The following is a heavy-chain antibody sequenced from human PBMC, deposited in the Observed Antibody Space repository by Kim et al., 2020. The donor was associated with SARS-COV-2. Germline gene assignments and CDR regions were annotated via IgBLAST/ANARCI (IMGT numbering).Heavy chain of an antibody. CDR2: ISSSSSYI. CDR1: GFTFSSYS. D-gene: IGHD3-10*01. CDR3: ARDLRGILWFGELLSGAYYVDY. Sequence: GGSLRLSCAASGFTFSSYSMNWVRQAPGKGLEWVSSISSSSSYIYYADSVKGRFTISRDNAKNSLYLQMNSLRAEDTAVYYCARDLRGILWFGELLSGAYYVDYGGQGTLVTVSS. J-gene: IGHJ4*02. V-gene: IGHV3-21*01.